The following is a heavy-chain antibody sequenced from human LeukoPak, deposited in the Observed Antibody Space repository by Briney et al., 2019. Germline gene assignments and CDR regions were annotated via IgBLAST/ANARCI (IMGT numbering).Heavy chain of an antibody. D-gene: IGHD6-13*01. V-gene: IGHV3-66*02. CDR1: GFTVSSIY. J-gene: IGHJ3*02. Sequence: GSLRLSCGASGFTVSSIYMSWVRQAPGKGLEWVSIIYTGGSTHYADSVKGRFTISRDNSKNTLYLQMNSLRVEDTAVYYCARGGISSSWSEGAFDIWGQGTMVTVSS. CDR3: ARGGISSSWSEGAFDI. CDR2: IYTGGST.